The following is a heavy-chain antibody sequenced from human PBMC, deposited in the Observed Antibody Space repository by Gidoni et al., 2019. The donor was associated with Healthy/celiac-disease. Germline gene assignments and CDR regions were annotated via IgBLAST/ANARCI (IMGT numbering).Heavy chain of an antibody. Sequence: EVQLVESGGGLVKPGGSLRLSCAVSGFTFSNAWMSWVRQAPGKGLEWVGRIKSKTDGGTTDYAAPVKGRFTISRDDSKNTLYLQMNSLKTEDTAVYYCTTDIAAAGTFDYWGQGTLVTVSS. CDR1: GFTFSNAW. CDR3: TTDIAAAGTFDY. D-gene: IGHD6-13*01. J-gene: IGHJ4*02. CDR2: IKSKTDGGTT. V-gene: IGHV3-15*01.